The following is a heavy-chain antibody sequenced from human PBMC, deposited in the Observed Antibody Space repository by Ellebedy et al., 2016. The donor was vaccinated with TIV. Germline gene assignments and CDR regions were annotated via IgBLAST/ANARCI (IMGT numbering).Heavy chain of an antibody. CDR3: ARDARFIDQQHNWFDP. CDR1: GFTFSDYY. Sequence: GGSLRLSCAASGFTFSDYYMIWIRQAPGKGLEWVSYISNSGSTIYYADSVKGRFTISSDNAKNYLSLLMNSLRAADTAVYYCARDARFIDQQHNWFDPWGQGTLVTVSS. CDR2: ISNSGSTI. D-gene: IGHD2-2*01. J-gene: IGHJ5*02. V-gene: IGHV3-11*01.